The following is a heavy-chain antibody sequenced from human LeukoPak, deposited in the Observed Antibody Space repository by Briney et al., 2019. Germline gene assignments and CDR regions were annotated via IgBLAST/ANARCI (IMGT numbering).Heavy chain of an antibody. D-gene: IGHD6-19*01. CDR1: GFIFSDYA. CDR3: ATIAVARY. CDR2: INSNGGST. V-gene: IGHV3-64*01. J-gene: IGHJ4*02. Sequence: GGSLRLSCAASGFIFSDYAMHWVRQAPGKGLEYVSAINSNGGSTYYANSVKGRFTISRDNSKNTLYLQLGSLRDEDMAVYYCATIAVARYWGQGTLVTVSS.